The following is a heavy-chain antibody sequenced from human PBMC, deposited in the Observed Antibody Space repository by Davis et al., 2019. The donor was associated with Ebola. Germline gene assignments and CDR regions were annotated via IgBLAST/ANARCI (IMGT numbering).Heavy chain of an antibody. CDR3: ARDSYCSGGSCPGAFDI. CDR1: GGTFSSYA. V-gene: IGHV1-2*04. CDR2: ISAYNGNT. Sequence: ASVKVSCKASGGTFSSYALSWVRQAPGQGLEWMGWISAYNGNTNYAQKFQGWVTMTRDTSISTAYMELSRLRSDDTAVYYCARDSYCSGGSCPGAFDIWGQGTMVTVSS. J-gene: IGHJ3*02. D-gene: IGHD2-15*01.